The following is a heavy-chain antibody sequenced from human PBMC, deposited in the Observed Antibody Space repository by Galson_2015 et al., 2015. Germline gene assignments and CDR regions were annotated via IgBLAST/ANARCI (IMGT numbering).Heavy chain of an antibody. D-gene: IGHD3-22*01. J-gene: IGHJ3*02. CDR1: GGSISSSNW. Sequence: SETLSLTCAVSGGSISSSNWWSWVRQPPGKGLEWIGEIYHSGSTNYNPSLKSRVTISVDKSKNQFSLKLSSVTAADTAVYYCAREVGGYYDMNAFDIWGQGTMVTVSS. V-gene: IGHV4-4*02. CDR3: AREVGGYYDMNAFDI. CDR2: IYHSGST.